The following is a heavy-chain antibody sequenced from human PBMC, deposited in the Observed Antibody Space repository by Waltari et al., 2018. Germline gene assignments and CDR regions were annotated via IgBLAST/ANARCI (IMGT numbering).Heavy chain of an antibody. Sequence: QLQLQESGPGLVKPSETLSLTCTVSGGSISRSSYYWGWIRQPPGKGLEWIGSIYYSGSTYYNPSLKSRVTISVDTSKNQFSLKLSSVTAADTAVYYCAREYDFWSGSPPGYWGQGTLVTVSS. CDR2: IYYSGST. CDR3: AREYDFWSGSPPGY. V-gene: IGHV4-39*07. D-gene: IGHD3-3*01. CDR1: GGSISRSSYY. J-gene: IGHJ4*02.